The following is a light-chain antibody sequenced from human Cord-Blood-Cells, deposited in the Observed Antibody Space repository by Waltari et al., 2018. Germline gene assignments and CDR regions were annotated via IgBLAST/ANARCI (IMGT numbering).Light chain of an antibody. CDR2: KGS. CDR3: QSADSSGTYV. V-gene: IGLV3-25*03. CDR1: ALPKQY. Sequence: SYELTQPPSVSVSPGQTARITCSGDALPKQYAYWYQQKPGQAPVLVIYKGSERPSGIPERFSGSSSVTTVTLTISGVQAEDEADYYCQSADSSGTYVFGTGTKVTVL. J-gene: IGLJ1*01.